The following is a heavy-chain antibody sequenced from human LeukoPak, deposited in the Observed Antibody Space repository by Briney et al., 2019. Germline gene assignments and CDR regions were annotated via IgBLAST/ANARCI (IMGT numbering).Heavy chain of an antibody. V-gene: IGHV3-7*01. CDR2: IKQDGSEK. J-gene: IGHJ4*02. CDR1: GFTFSNYW. CDR3: ARQNGGIFY. Sequence: GGSLRLSCAASGFTFSNYWMTWVRQAPGKGLEWVANIKQDGSEKYYVDSVKGRFTISRDNAKNSLYLQMNSLRAEGTAVYYCARQNGGIFYWGQGTLVTVSS. D-gene: IGHD2-15*01.